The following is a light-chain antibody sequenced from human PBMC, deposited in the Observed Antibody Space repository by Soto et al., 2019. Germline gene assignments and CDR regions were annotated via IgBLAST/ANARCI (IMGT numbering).Light chain of an antibody. J-gene: IGKJ1*01. CDR2: GAS. CDR3: RQYNNWPPWT. CDR1: QSVSSN. V-gene: IGKV3-15*01. Sequence: EIVLTQSPGTLSLSPGERATLSCRASQSVSSNLAWYQQKPGQAPRLLIYGASTRATGIPARFSGSGSGTEFTLTISSLQSEDFAVYYCRQYNNWPPWTFGQGTKVDIK.